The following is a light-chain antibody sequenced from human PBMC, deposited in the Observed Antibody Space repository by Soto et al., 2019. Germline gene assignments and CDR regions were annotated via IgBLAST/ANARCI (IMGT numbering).Light chain of an antibody. V-gene: IGKV2-30*01. CDR3: VKGTQWKIT. Sequence: DVVMTQSPLSLPVTLGQPASISCRSSQSLVYSDGNIYLNWFQQRPSQCPRHLIYKVSNRDSGVQDRFGGRASGSDFTLRISRVEAADVENYYFVKGTQWKITFGHGTNVE. CDR2: KVS. J-gene: IGKJ2*01. CDR1: QSLVYSDGNIY.